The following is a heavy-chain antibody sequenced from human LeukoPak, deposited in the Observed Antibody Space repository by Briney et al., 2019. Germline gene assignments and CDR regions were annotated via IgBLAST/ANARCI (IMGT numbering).Heavy chain of an antibody. D-gene: IGHD4-17*01. CDR2: ISSSSSTI. Sequence: PGGSLRLSCAASGFTFSSYSMNWVRQAPGKGLEWVSYISSSSSTIYYADSVKGRFTISRDNAKNSLYLQMNSLRAEDTAVYYCARATVASWSYYYYYMDVWGKGTTVTVSS. CDR1: GFTFSSYS. J-gene: IGHJ6*03. V-gene: IGHV3-48*01. CDR3: ARATVASWSYYYYYMDV.